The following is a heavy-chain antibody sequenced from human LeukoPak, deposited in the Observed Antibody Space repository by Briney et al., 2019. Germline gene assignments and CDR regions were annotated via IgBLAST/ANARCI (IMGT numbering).Heavy chain of an antibody. J-gene: IGHJ4*02. CDR3: TRDRSRAEDD. D-gene: IGHD1-14*01. Sequence: PGGSLRLSCAASGFTFSGHWMSWVRQAPGKGLEWVANINQGGSDKYYVASVTGRFTISRDNANNLLYLQMNSLRGEDTAVYYCTRDRSRAEDDWGQGTLVTVSS. CDR1: GFTFSGHW. V-gene: IGHV3-7*01. CDR2: INQGGSDK.